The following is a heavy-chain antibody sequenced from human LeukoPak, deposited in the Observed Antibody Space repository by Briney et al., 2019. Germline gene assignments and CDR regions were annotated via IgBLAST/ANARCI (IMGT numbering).Heavy chain of an antibody. CDR1: GGSISSSSYY. Sequence: PSETLSLTCTVSGGSISSSSYYWGWIRQPLGKGLEWIGSIYYSGSTYYNPSLKSRVTISVDTSKNQFSLKLSSVTAADTAVYYCASYPSAYYYDSSGYYSNWGQGTLVTVSS. CDR2: IYYSGST. D-gene: IGHD3-22*01. CDR3: ASYPSAYYYDSSGYYSN. V-gene: IGHV4-39*01. J-gene: IGHJ4*02.